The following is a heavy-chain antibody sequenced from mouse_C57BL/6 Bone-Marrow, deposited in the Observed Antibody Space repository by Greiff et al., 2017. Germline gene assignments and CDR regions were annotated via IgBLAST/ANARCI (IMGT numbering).Heavy chain of an antibody. CDR1: GYTFTSYW. Sequence: VQLQQPGAELVRPGSSVKLSCKASGYTFTSYWMHWVKQRPIQGLEWIGNIDPSDSETHYNQKFKDKATLTVDKSTSAAYMQLRSLTSEDAAVYYCARYDYDGYYAMDYWGQGTSVTVSS. D-gene: IGHD2-4*01. CDR2: IDPSDSET. V-gene: IGHV1-52*01. J-gene: IGHJ4*01. CDR3: ARYDYDGYYAMDY.